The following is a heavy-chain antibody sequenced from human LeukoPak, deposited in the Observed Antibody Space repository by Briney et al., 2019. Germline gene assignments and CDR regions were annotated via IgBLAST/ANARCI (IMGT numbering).Heavy chain of an antibody. CDR3: ARKDGGRDGMDV. J-gene: IGHJ6*02. CDR1: GYTFTDYY. V-gene: IGHV1-2*02. CDR2: LNPNTLVT. Sequence: ASVRVSCRASGYTFTDYYMHWVRQAPGQGLEWMGWLNPNTLVTNYAQHFQGRVSMTWDTSISTGYMDLHSLTSDDTAVYYCARKDGGRDGMDVWGQGTTVTVSS. D-gene: IGHD2-15*01.